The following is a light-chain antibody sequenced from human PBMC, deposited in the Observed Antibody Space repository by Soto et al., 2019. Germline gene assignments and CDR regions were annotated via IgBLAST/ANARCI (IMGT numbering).Light chain of an antibody. V-gene: IGKV3-20*01. J-gene: IGKJ1*01. Sequence: ELVLTQSPATLSLSPGERATLSCRASQSVSRTYLAWYQLKPVKAPRLLSYATSSRATGIPDRLSGSGSGTDFTLAISRLEPEDFAVYYCQQYGRSGTFGQGTKVDIK. CDR1: QSVSRTY. CDR2: ATS. CDR3: QQYGRSGT.